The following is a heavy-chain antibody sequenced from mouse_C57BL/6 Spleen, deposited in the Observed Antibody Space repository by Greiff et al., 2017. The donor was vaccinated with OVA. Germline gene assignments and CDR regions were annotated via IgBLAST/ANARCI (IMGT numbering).Heavy chain of an antibody. J-gene: IGHJ2*01. V-gene: IGHV1-54*01. CDR2: INPGSGGT. D-gene: IGHD2-10*01. CDR1: GYAFTNYL. CDR3: ARDLLY. Sequence: QVQLQQSGAELVRPGTSVKVSCKASGYAFTNYLIEWVKQRPGQGLEWIGVINPGSGGTNYNEKFKGKATLTADKSSSTAYMQLSSLASEDSAVYFGARDLLYWGQGTTLTVSS.